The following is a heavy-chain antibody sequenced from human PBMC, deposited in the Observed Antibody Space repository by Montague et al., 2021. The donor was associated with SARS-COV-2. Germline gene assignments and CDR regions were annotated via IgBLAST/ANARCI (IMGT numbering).Heavy chain of an antibody. CDR1: GGSISSSSYY. D-gene: IGHD6-13*01. J-gene: IGHJ3*01. CDR3: AGSPPGIAAAGTVAAFDL. V-gene: IGHV4-39*01. CDR2: IYYSGST. Sequence: SDTLSLTRTVSGGSISSSSYYWGWIRQPPGKGLEWIGSIYYSGSTYYNPSLKSRVTISVDTSKNQFSLKLSSVTAADTAVYYCAGSPPGIAAAGTVAAFDLWGQGTMVTVSS.